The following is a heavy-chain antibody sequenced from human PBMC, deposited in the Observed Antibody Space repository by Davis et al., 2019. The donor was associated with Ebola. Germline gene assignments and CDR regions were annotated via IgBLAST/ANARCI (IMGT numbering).Heavy chain of an antibody. CDR3: ATGSYSSSWYFYYGMDV. D-gene: IGHD6-13*01. CDR1: GGTFSSYA. J-gene: IGHJ6*02. Sequence: SVKVSCKASGGTFSSYAISWVRQAPGQGLEWMGGIIPIFGTANYAQKFQGRVTITADESTSTAYMELSSLRSEDTAVYYCATGSYSSSWYFYYGMDVWGQGTTVTVS. CDR2: IIPIFGTA. V-gene: IGHV1-69*13.